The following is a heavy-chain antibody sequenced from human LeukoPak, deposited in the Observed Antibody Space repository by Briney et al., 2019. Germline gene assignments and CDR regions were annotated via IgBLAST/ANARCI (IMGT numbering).Heavy chain of an antibody. J-gene: IGHJ4*02. CDR2: INKDGDRT. CDR1: GFIFNDYS. Sequence: PGRSLRLSCAASGFIFNDYSIHWVRQFPGKGLEWVSLINKDGDRTLYADSVKGRFTISRDNRKNSLYLQMNSLRTEDTALYYCAKEVRGSSWTGFDYWGQGTLVTVSS. D-gene: IGHD6-13*01. V-gene: IGHV3-43*01. CDR3: AKEVRGSSWTGFDY.